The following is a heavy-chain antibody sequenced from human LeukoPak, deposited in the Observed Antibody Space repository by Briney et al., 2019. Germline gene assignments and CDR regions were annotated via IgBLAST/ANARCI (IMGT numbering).Heavy chain of an antibody. CDR2: INPSGGST. D-gene: IGHD6-13*01. V-gene: IGHV1-46*01. CDR1: GYTFTSYY. Sequence: GASVKVSCKASGYTFTSYYIHWVRQAPGQGLEWMGIINPSGGSTTYAQKFQGRVAMTRDTSTSRGYMEVSSLRSEDTAVYYCARTYSSSDEFDYWGQGTLVTVSS. CDR3: ARTYSSSDEFDY. J-gene: IGHJ4*02.